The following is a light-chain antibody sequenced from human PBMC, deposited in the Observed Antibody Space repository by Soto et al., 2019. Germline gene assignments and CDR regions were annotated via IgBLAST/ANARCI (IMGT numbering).Light chain of an antibody. CDR2: GNS. CDR1: GSNIGAGYD. Sequence: QSVLTQPPSVSGAPGQRVTVSCTGSGSNIGAGYDVHWYQQLPGTAPKLLIYGNSNRPSGVPDRFSGSKSGTSASLAITGLQAEDEADYSCQSYDSSLSGFYVFGTGTKVTVL. CDR3: QSYDSSLSGFYV. J-gene: IGLJ1*01. V-gene: IGLV1-40*01.